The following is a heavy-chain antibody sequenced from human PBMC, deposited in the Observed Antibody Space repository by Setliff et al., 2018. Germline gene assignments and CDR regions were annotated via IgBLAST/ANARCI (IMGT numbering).Heavy chain of an antibody. CDR1: GYTFSTYG. Sequence: ASVKGSCKASGYTFSTYGITWVRQAPGQGLEWMGWISAYNGNTNYAQKLQGRVTMTTDTSTSTAYMELRSMRSDDTAVYYCARTVYHDSSGYGVWGQGTQVTVSS. D-gene: IGHD3-22*01. CDR3: ARTVYHDSSGYGV. CDR2: ISAYNGNT. V-gene: IGHV1-18*01. J-gene: IGHJ4*02.